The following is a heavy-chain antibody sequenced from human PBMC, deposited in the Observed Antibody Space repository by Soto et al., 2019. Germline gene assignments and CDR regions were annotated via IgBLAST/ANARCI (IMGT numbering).Heavy chain of an antibody. CDR3: ARFRSERPFDY. CDR2: ISYDGNNK. J-gene: IGHJ4*02. Sequence: RGSLRLSCAASVLTFSRYTMHWVRQAPGKGLEWVAVISYDGNNKYYADSVKGRFTISRDNSKNTLSLQMNSLRPEDTAVYYCARFRSERPFDYWGQGTLVTVSS. CDR1: VLTFSRYT. V-gene: IGHV3-30-3*01.